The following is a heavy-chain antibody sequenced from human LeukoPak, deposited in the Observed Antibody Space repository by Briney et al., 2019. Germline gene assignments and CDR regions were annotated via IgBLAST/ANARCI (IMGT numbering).Heavy chain of an antibody. Sequence: TSVKVSRKASGYIFTRYYIHWVRQAPGHGLEWMGIINTGGGTTSYEQKFQGRLTVTRDTSTSTVYMELRSLRSEDTAVYYCARQVATKVTNAVDIWGQGTLVTVSS. D-gene: IGHD5-18*01. J-gene: IGHJ3*02. V-gene: IGHV1-46*01. CDR2: INTGGGTT. CDR3: ARQVATKVTNAVDI. CDR1: GYIFTRYY.